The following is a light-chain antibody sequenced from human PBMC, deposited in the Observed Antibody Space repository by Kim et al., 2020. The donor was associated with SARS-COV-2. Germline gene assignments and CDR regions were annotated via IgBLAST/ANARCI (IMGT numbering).Light chain of an antibody. CDR3: NARDNNDNVL. J-gene: IGLJ2*01. Sequence: VALGQTVRITCQGDSLRTYYTTWFQQKPGQAPIVVFYGKNNRPSGIPDRFSGSSSGNTASLTITATQAGDEADYYCNARDNNDNVLFGGGTQLTVL. V-gene: IGLV3-19*01. CDR1: SLRTYY. CDR2: GKN.